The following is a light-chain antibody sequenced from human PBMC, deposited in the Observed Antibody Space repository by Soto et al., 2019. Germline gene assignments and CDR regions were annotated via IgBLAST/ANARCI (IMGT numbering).Light chain of an antibody. V-gene: IGKV1-39*01. Sequence: IQMTPSPSSLSASVGDRVTITCGASQTAASYLNWYQQRPGKAPKLLIRAASRLESGVPARFSGSGSWTEFTLTISSLQPDDVATYYFQHSFNTPFTFGPGTKVD. J-gene: IGKJ3*01. CDR2: AAS. CDR3: QHSFNTPFT. CDR1: QTAASY.